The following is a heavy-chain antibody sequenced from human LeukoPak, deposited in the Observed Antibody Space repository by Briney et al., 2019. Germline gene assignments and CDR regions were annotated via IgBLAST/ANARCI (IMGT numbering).Heavy chain of an antibody. CDR3: AREGAVPGIDP. V-gene: IGHV4-38-2*02. J-gene: IGHJ5*02. D-gene: IGHD3-16*01. CDR2: ISYNGIT. CDR1: GYSIISGFS. Sequence: PSETLSLTCTVSGYSIISGFSWGWFRQSPGKVLEWLGAISYNGITDYNPSLKSRVTISRDTSKNQFSLRLTSVTAADAALYFCAREGAVPGIDPWGQGTLVTVPS.